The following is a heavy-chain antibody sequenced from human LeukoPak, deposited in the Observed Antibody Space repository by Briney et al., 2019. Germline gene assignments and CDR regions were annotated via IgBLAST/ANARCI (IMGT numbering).Heavy chain of an antibody. J-gene: IGHJ4*02. CDR2: INAGNGNT. D-gene: IGHD3-10*01. CDR3: ARGLLWFGELSPPGY. Sequence: ASAKVSCKASGYTFTNYAIHWVRQAPGQGLEWMGWINAGNGNTRYSQKLQDRVTITRDTSANTVYMELSSLRSEDTAVYFCARGLLWFGELSPPGYWGQGTLVTVSS. V-gene: IGHV1-3*01. CDR1: GYTFTNYA.